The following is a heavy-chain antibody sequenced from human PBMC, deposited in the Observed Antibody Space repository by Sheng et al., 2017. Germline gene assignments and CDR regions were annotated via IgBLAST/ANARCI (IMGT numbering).Heavy chain of an antibody. D-gene: IGHD3-16*02. V-gene: IGHV3-49*04. CDR3: TRDRIMITFGGVIVDYYYMDV. J-gene: IGHJ6*03. CDR2: IRSKAYGGTT. CDR1: GFTFGDYA. Sequence: EVQLVESGGGLVQPGRSLRLSCTASGFTFGDYAMSWVRQAPGKGLEWVGFIRSKAYGGTTEYAASVKGRFTISRDDSKSIAYLQMNSLKTEDTAVYYCTRDRIMITFGGVIVDYYYMDVWGKGTTVTVSS.